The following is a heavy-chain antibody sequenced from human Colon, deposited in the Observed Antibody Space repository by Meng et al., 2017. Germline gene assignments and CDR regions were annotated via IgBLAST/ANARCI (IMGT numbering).Heavy chain of an antibody. Sequence: QVQLVQSGAEVKKPGASVKVSCKASGYTFTRYGISWVRQAPGQGLEWMGWISXYYDNTNYAQKLQGRVTMTTDTSTSTAYMELSSLTSEDTAVYYCARDLLAGNGAFFDYWGRGTLVTVSS. J-gene: IGHJ4*02. CDR2: ISXYYDNT. D-gene: IGHD6-19*01. CDR3: ARDLLAGNGAFFDY. CDR1: GYTFTRYG. V-gene: IGHV1-18*01.